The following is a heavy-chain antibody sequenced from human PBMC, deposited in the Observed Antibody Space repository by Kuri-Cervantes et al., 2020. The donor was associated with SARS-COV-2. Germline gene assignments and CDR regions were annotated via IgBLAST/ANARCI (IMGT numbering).Heavy chain of an antibody. J-gene: IGHJ6*02. CDR2: IIPIFGTA. Sequence: SVKVSFKASGGTFSSYAISWVRQAPGQGLEWMGGIIPIFGTANYAQKFQGRVTITADKSTSTAYMELSSLRSEDTAVYYCARWEEADYYGMDVWGQGTTVTVSS. D-gene: IGHD1-26*01. CDR3: ARWEEADYYGMDV. CDR1: GGTFSSYA. V-gene: IGHV1-69*06.